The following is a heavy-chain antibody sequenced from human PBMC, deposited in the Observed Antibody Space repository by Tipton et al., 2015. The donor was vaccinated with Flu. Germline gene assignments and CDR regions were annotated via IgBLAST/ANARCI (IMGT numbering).Heavy chain of an antibody. CDR2: IKNDATDN. J-gene: IGHJ5*02. CDR3: VRGRGWFDP. CDR1: GFTYTGYW. V-gene: IGHV3-7*03. D-gene: IGHD3-16*01. Sequence: SLRLSCVGSGFTYTGYWMSWVRQAPGKGLEWVANIKNDATDNYVLESAKGRFTISRDNAKNSIYLQMNNLRVEDTALYYCVRGRGWFDPWGQGTPVTVSS.